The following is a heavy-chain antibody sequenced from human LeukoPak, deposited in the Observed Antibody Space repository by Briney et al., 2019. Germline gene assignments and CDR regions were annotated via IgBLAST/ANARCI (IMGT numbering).Heavy chain of an antibody. CDR3: AKGNSGEYYDTYFDS. CDR2: INWSGDTT. CDR1: GFTFDDYT. J-gene: IGHJ4*02. Sequence: PGGSLRLSCAVSGFTFDDYTMHWVRQAPGKGLEWVSPINWSGDTTYYADSVKGRFTISRDNSRNSLYLQMNSLRSEDTAFYYCAKGNSGEYYDTYFDSWGQGTLVAVSS. D-gene: IGHD1-26*01. V-gene: IGHV3-43*01.